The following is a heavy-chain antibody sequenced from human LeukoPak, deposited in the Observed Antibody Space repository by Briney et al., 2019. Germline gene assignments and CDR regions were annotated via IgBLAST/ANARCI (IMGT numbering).Heavy chain of an antibody. V-gene: IGHV3-48*04. CDR1: GFTFSSYS. Sequence: GGSLRLSCAASGFTFSSYSMNWVRQAPGKGLEWVSYISSSSSTTYYADPVKGRFTISRDNAKNSLYLQMNSLRAEDTAVYYCARDPYSGSYGNYYYYFMDVWGKGTTVTISS. J-gene: IGHJ6*03. CDR2: ISSSSSTT. CDR3: ARDPYSGSYGNYYYYFMDV. D-gene: IGHD1-26*01.